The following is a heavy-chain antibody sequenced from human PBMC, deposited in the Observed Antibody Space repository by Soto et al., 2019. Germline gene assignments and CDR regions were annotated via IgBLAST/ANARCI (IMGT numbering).Heavy chain of an antibody. CDR1: GGTFSTYA. J-gene: IGHJ4*02. D-gene: IGHD6-19*01. CDR2: ITPMFGTA. Sequence: QVQLVQSGAEVKKPGSSVKVSCKASGGTFSTYAFSWVRQAPGQGLEWMGGITPMFGTANYAQRFQGRVTITADKSTSTAYMELSSLRSEDTAVYYCARGIRDSSGWDFDYWGQGTLVIVSS. CDR3: ARGIRDSSGWDFDY. V-gene: IGHV1-69*06.